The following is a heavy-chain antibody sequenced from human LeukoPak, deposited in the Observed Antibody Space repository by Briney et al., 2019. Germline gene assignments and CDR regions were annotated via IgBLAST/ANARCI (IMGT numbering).Heavy chain of an antibody. CDR3: ARDWGSGWYFDY. D-gene: IGHD6-19*01. CDR1: GFTFRSYT. CDR2: ISGGGTTT. V-gene: IGHV3-23*01. Sequence: PGGSLRLSCTASGFTFRSYTMNWVRQAPGKGLEWVSTISGGGTTTYHAESVKGRFTISRDNSKNTLYLQLNSLRAEDTAVYYCARDWGSGWYFDYWGQGTLVTVSS. J-gene: IGHJ4*02.